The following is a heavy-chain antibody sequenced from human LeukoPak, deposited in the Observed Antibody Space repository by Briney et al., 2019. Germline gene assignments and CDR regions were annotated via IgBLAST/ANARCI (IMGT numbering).Heavy chain of an antibody. CDR1: GGSFSGYY. CDR2: INHSGST. J-gene: IGHJ6*02. D-gene: IGHD2-15*01. CDR3: ARALRGYCSGGSCSYYYGMDV. Sequence: SETLSLTCAVYGGSFSGYYWSWIRQPPGKGLEWIGEINHSGSTNYNPSLKSRVTIPVDTSKNQFSLKLSSVTAADTAVYYCARALRGYCSGGSCSYYYGMDVWGQGTTVTVSS. V-gene: IGHV4-34*01.